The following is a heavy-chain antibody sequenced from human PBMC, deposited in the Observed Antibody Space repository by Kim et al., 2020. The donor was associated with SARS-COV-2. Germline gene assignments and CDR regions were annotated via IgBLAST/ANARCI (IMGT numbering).Heavy chain of an antibody. CDR2: ISYDGSNK. Sequence: GGSLRLSCAASGFTFSSYAMHWVRQAPGKGLEWVAVISYDGSNKYYADSVKGRFTISRDNSKNTLYLQMNSLRAEDTAVYYCARDPGAYDYVWGSYHIGGFDYWGQGTLVTVSS. J-gene: IGHJ4*02. D-gene: IGHD3-16*02. CDR3: ARDPGAYDYVWGSYHIGGFDY. V-gene: IGHV3-30*04. CDR1: GFTFSSYA.